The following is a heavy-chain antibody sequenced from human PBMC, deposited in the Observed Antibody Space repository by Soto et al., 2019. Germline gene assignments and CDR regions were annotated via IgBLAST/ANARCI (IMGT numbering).Heavy chain of an antibody. D-gene: IGHD2-15*01. Sequence: ASVKVSCKASGYTFTSYDINWVRQATGQGLEWMGWMNPNSGNTDYAQKFQGRVTMTRNNSRSTAYMKLSSLRSGDTAVYYCGRGRWGGSGGSCYYFDYWGQGTLVTVSS. V-gene: IGHV1-8*01. CDR3: GRGRWGGSGGSCYYFDY. CDR2: MNPNSGNT. CDR1: GYTFTSYD. J-gene: IGHJ4*02.